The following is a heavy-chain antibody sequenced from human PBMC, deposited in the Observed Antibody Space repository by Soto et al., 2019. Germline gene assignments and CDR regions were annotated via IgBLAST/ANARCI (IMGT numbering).Heavy chain of an antibody. V-gene: IGHV4-34*01. CDR3: ARGRNVYYYDSSGYYYY. Sequence: SETLSLTCAVYGGSFSDYYWSWIRQPPGKGLEWIGEINHSGSTNYNPSLKSRVTISVDTSKNQFSLKLSSVTAADTAVYYCARGRNVYYYDSSGYYYYWGQGTLVTVSS. J-gene: IGHJ4*02. CDR1: GGSFSDYY. CDR2: INHSGST. D-gene: IGHD3-22*01.